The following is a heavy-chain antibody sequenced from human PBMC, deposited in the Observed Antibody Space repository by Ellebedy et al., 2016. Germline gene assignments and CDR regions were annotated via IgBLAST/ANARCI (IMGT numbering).Heavy chain of an antibody. V-gene: IGHV3-23*01. D-gene: IGHD4-17*01. CDR2: ISAGSDTT. J-gene: IGHJ4*02. Sequence: GGSLRLXCTPSGLTLTTFFMTWVRQAPGKGLEWVSTISAGSDTTRLADSVKGRFTMSRDIPKNTVYLQMNRLRAEDTAVYYCRQGHYANYWGQGTLVTVSS. CDR3: RQGHYANY. CDR1: GLTLTTFF.